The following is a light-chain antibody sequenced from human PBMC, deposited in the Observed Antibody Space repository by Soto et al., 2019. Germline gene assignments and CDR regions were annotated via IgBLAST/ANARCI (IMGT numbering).Light chain of an antibody. V-gene: IGKV3D-15*01. CDR3: QQYNNWSPYT. Sequence: EIGMTQSPATLSVSPGERATLSCRASQRVSSNLAWYQQKPGQAPRRLIYGASIRAPGIPARFSGSGSGTEFTLTISSLQSEDFAVYYCQQYNNWSPYTFGQATKLEIK. CDR2: GAS. CDR1: QRVSSN. J-gene: IGKJ2*01.